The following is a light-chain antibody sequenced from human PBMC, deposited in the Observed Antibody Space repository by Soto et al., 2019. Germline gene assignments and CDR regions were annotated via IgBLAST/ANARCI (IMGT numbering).Light chain of an antibody. V-gene: IGKV3-20*01. CDR1: QSVSSSV. CDR3: QQYGRSPDLFT. CDR2: GAS. J-gene: IGKJ3*01. Sequence: ENVLTQSPGTLSLSPGDRATLSCRASQSVSSSVLAWYQQKPGQAPRLLIYGASNRASGIPDRFSGSGSGTDFTLTITRLEPGDFAVYYCQQYGRSPDLFTFGPGTKVEIK.